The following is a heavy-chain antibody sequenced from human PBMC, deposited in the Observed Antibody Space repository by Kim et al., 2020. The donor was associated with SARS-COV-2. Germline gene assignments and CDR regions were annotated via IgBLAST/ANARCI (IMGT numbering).Heavy chain of an antibody. V-gene: IGHV3-23*01. J-gene: IGHJ4*02. Sequence: YADSVKGRFTISRDNSKNTLYLQMNSLGAEDTALYFCAKDRSGDDYFDCWGQGTLVTVSS. CDR3: AKDRSGDDYFDC.